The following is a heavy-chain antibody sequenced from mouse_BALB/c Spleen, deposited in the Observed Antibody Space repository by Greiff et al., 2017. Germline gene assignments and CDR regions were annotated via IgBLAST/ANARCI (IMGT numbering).Heavy chain of an antibody. CDR2: IWGDGST. Sequence: VQGVESGPGLVAPSQSLSITCTVSGFSLTGYGVNWVRQPPGKGLEWLGMIWGDGSTDYNSALKSRLSISKDNSKSQVFLKMNSLQTDDTARYYCAREVYGNYGVNYFDYWGQGTTLTVSS. J-gene: IGHJ2*01. D-gene: IGHD2-1*01. V-gene: IGHV2-6-7*01. CDR1: GFSLTGYG. CDR3: AREVYGNYGVNYFDY.